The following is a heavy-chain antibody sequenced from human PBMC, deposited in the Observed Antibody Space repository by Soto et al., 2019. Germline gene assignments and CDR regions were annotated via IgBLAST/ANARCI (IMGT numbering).Heavy chain of an antibody. Sequence: EVQLLESGGGLVQPGGSLRLSCATSGFTFSSYAMSWVRQAPGKGLEYVSALSVSGGTTYYADSVKGRFTISRDNSKYTLYLQMNNVRAEDTAVYYCAKDRTPSNSGWYLWSDPWGQGTLVTVSS. CDR1: GFTFSSYA. CDR2: LSVSGGTT. D-gene: IGHD6-19*01. J-gene: IGHJ5*02. CDR3: AKDRTPSNSGWYLWSDP. V-gene: IGHV3-23*01.